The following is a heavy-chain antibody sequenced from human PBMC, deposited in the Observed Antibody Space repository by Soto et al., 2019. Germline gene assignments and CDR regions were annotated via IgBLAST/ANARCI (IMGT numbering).Heavy chain of an antibody. D-gene: IGHD3-22*01. CDR3: ARGVFYGLHTSMIVVVPPRY. V-gene: IGHV3-11*05. J-gene: IGHJ4*02. CDR1: GFTFSDYY. CDR2: IISSSSYT. Sequence: PGGSLRLSCAASGFTFSDYYMSWIRQAPGKGLEWVTYIISSSSYTNYADSVKGRFTISRDNAKNSLYLQMNSLRAEDTAVYYCARGVFYGLHTSMIVVVPPRYWGQGTLVTVSS.